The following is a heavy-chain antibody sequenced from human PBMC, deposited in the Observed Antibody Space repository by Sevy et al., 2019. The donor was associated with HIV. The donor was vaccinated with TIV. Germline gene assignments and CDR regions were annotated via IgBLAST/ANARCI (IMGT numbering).Heavy chain of an antibody. CDR1: GFTFSSYS. J-gene: IGHJ3*02. V-gene: IGHV3-21*01. CDR2: ISSSSSYI. CDR3: ASGILYSSSRAFGI. D-gene: IGHD6-6*01. Sequence: GSLRLSCAASGFTFSSYSMNWVRQAPGKGLEWVSSISSSSSYIYYADSVKGRFTISRDNAKNSLYLQMNSLRAEDTAVYYCASGILYSSSRAFGIWGQGTMVTVSS.